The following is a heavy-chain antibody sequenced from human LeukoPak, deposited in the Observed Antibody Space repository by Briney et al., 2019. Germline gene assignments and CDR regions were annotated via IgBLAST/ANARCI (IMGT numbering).Heavy chain of an antibody. Sequence: GGSLRLSCAASGFTLSNAWMSWARQAPGKGLEWVGRIRSKTEGGTTEYAAPVKGRFTISRDDTKNTLYLQMYSLKTEDTAVYYCTKYYYDSSGFYYHYDYWGQGTPVTVSS. D-gene: IGHD3-22*01. CDR1: GFTLSNAW. V-gene: IGHV3-15*01. J-gene: IGHJ4*02. CDR2: IRSKTEGGTT. CDR3: TKYYYDSSGFYYHYDY.